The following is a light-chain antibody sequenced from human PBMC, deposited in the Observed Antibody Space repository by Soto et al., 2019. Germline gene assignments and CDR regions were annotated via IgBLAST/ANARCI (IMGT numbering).Light chain of an antibody. J-gene: IGKJ4*01. CDR1: QSVRSY. CDR3: QQRSNWPLT. Sequence: EIVLTQSPGALSLSPGERAALSCRASQSVRSYLTWYQQKPGQAPRLLIYDASKRATGIPARFSGSGSGTDFTLTISSLEPEDFAVYYCQQRSNWPLTFGGGTKVEI. CDR2: DAS. V-gene: IGKV3-11*01.